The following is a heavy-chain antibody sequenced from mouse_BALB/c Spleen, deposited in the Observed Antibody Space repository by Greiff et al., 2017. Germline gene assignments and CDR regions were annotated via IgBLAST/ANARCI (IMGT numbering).Heavy chain of an antibody. Sequence: DLVKPGASVKLSCKASGYTFTSYWINWIKQRPGQGLEWIGRIAPGSGSTYYNEMFKGKATLTVGTSSSTAYIQLSSLSSEDSAVYFCASLSRLEVVAEYFDVWGAGTTVTVSS. J-gene: IGHJ1*01. CDR3: ASLSRLEVVAEYFDV. V-gene: IGHV1S41*01. CDR2: IAPGSGST. D-gene: IGHD1-1*01. CDR1: GYTFTSYW.